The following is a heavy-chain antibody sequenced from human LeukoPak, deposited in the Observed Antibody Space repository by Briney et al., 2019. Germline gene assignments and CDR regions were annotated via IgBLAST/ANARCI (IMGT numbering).Heavy chain of an antibody. Sequence: SGGSLRLSCAASGFTLSSYGMHWVRQAPGKGLEWVAVIWYDGSNKYYADSVKGRFTISRDNPKNTLYLQMNSLRVEDTAVYHCARTAYCSSPNCPPGDCWGQGTLVTVSS. D-gene: IGHD2-2*01. CDR2: IWYDGSNK. J-gene: IGHJ4*02. V-gene: IGHV3-33*08. CDR1: GFTLSSYG. CDR3: ARTAYCSSPNCPPGDC.